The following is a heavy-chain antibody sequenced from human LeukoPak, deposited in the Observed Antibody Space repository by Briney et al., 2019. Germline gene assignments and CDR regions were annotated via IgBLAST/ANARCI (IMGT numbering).Heavy chain of an antibody. V-gene: IGHV1-69*04. CDR1: GGTFSSYA. J-gene: IGHJ4*02. D-gene: IGHD2-15*01. Sequence: SVKVSCKASGGTFSSYAISWVRQAPGQGLEWMGRIIPILGIANYAQKFQGRVTITADKSTSTAYMELSSLRSEDTAVYYCARGYCSGGSCYFDYWGQGTLVTVSS. CDR3: ARGYCSGGSCYFDY. CDR2: IIPILGIA.